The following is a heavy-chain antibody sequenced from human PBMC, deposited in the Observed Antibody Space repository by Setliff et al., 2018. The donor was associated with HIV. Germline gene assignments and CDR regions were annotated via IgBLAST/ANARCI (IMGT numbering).Heavy chain of an antibody. CDR1: GYTFTGYY. D-gene: IGHD6-19*01. Sequence: ASVKVSCKASGYTFTGYYMHWVRQAPGQGLEWMGWINPNSGGTNYAQKFQGWVTMTRDTSISTAYMELRSLRSDDTAVYYCARDRRAVAGTPPDAFDIWGQGTMVTVS. CDR3: ARDRRAVAGTPPDAFDI. V-gene: IGHV1-2*04. CDR2: INPNSGGT. J-gene: IGHJ3*02.